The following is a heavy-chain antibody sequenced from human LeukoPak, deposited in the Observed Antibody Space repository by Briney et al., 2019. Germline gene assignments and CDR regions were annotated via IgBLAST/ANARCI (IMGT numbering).Heavy chain of an antibody. CDR2: ISSSSSYI. CDR3: ARAGQDFWSGYFVGY. V-gene: IGHV3-21*01. D-gene: IGHD3-3*01. Sequence: GGSLRLSCAASGFTFSSYSMNWARQAPGKGLEWVSSISSSSSYIYYADSVKGRFTISRDNAKNSLYLQMNSLRAEDTAVYYCARAGQDFWSGYFVGYWGQGTLVTVSS. CDR1: GFTFSSYS. J-gene: IGHJ4*02.